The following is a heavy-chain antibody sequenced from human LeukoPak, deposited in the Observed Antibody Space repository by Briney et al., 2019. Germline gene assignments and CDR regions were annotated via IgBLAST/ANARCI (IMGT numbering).Heavy chain of an antibody. CDR3: ATSPATGNIYFDL. CDR2: LYSGGNT. V-gene: IGHV3-66*01. J-gene: IGHJ2*01. D-gene: IGHD1-1*01. Sequence: GGSLRLSCAASGFTVSNNYMGWVRQAPGKGLEWVSVLYSGGNTYYADSVKGRFIISRDNSKNTLCLQMNSLRAEDTAVYYCATSPATGNIYFDLWGRGTLVTVSS. CDR1: GFTVSNNY.